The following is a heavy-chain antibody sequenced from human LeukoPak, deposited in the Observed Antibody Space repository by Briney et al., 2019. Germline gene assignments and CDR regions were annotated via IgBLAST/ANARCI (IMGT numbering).Heavy chain of an antibody. CDR3: ARHDPPVYGSGRESGMDV. Sequence: PGESLKISCKGSGYSFTSYWIGWVRQMPGKGLEWMGIVYPGDSDTRYSPSFQGQVTISADKSISTAYLQWSSLKASDTAMYYCARHDPPVYGSGRESGMDVWGQGTTVTVSS. J-gene: IGHJ6*02. D-gene: IGHD3-10*01. CDR2: VYPGDSDT. CDR1: GYSFTSYW. V-gene: IGHV5-51*01.